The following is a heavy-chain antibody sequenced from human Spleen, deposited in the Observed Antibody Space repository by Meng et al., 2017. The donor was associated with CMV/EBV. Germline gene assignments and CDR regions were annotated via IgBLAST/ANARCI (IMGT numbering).Heavy chain of an antibody. CDR3: ARVGYCSSTSCYSGGGMDV. Sequence: SETLSLTCTVSGGSISSYYWSWIRQPPGKGLEWIGYIYYSGSTIYNPSLKSRVTISVDTSKNQFSLKLSSVTAADTAVYYCARVGYCSSTSCYSGGGMDVWGQGTTVTVSS. D-gene: IGHD2-2*01. CDR1: GGSISSYY. V-gene: IGHV4-59*01. CDR2: IYYSGST. J-gene: IGHJ6*02.